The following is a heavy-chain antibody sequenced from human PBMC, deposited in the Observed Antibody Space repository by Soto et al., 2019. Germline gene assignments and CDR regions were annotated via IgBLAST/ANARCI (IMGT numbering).Heavy chain of an antibody. D-gene: IGHD4-17*01. CDR3: ARGDSTVSSVFDY. V-gene: IGHV4-31*03. CDR1: GGPFSSGGYY. J-gene: IGHJ4*02. Sequence: SETLSLTCTVSGGPFSSGGYYWSWIRQAPGKGLEWIGYILQNGDTSYNPPLKSRVTISTDTSKRQFSLKLTSVTAADTAVYYCARGDSTVSSVFDYWGQGLLVTVSS. CDR2: ILQNGDT.